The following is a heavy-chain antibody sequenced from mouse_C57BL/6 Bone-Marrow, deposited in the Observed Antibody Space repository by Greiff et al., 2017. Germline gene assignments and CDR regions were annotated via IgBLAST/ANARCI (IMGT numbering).Heavy chain of an antibody. J-gene: IGHJ3*01. CDR1: GYTFTSYW. CDR3: ARGYYSFAY. CDR2: IDPSDSYT. Sequence: QVQLQQPGAELVMPGASVKLSCKASGYTFTSYWMHWVKQRPGQGLEWIGEIDPSDSYTNYNQKFKGKSTLTVDESSSTAYMQLSSLTSEDSAVYYCARGYYSFAYWGQGTLVTVSA. D-gene: IGHD2-3*01. V-gene: IGHV1-69*01.